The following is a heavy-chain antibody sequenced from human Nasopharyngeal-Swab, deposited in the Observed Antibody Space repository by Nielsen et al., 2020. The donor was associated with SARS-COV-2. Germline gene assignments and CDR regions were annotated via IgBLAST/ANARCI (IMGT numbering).Heavy chain of an antibody. CDR1: GFTFSSYW. CDR2: IKSDGSST. Sequence: GRSLRLSCAASGFTFSSYWMHWVRQAPGKGLVWVARIKSDGSSTSYADSVKGRFTISSDNAKNTLYLQMNSLRAEDTAVYYCARAYYFDSWGQGTLVTVSS. CDR3: ARAYYFDS. V-gene: IGHV3-74*01. J-gene: IGHJ4*02.